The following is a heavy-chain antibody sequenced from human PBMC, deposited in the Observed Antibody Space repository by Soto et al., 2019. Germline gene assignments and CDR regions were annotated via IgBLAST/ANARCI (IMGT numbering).Heavy chain of an antibody. CDR1: GDTFSFYT. CDR3: ATSYGSGYRAFDY. J-gene: IGHJ4*02. D-gene: IGHD3-10*01. CDR2: VNHLLSMS. V-gene: IGHV1-69*02. Sequence: QVQLVQSGAELKKPGSSVKVSCKASGDTFSFYTINWVRQAPGLGLEWMGRVNHLLSMSNYAQKFQGRVTMTADKSTSTAYMALRRLRSEDTAFYYCATSYGSGYRAFDYWGQGALVTVSS.